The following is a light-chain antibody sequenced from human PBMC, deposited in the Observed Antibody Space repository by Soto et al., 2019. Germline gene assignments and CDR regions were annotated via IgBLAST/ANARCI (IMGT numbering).Light chain of an antibody. CDR3: LQYNGYYRT. CDR2: DAS. J-gene: IGKJ1*01. CDR1: QTISGW. V-gene: IGKV1-5*01. Sequence: DIQMTQSPSTLFASGGNTITITCGASQTISGWLAWYQQRPGKAPNLLIFDASTLESGVPSRFSGSGSGTTFTLTISSLQSDDFATYYCLQYNGYYRTFGQGTKVDI.